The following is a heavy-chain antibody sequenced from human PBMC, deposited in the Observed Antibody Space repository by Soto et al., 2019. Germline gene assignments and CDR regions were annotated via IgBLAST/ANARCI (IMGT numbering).Heavy chain of an antibody. Sequence: SVKVSCKASGGTFSSYALSCVRPAPAQERAGMGGIIPIFGTSNYAHKFQGRVTITADESTSTAYMALSSLKTRDTGLYFCASKPCRRMVDWYFDLWGRGTLVTVSS. J-gene: IGHJ2*01. CDR2: IIPIFGTS. CDR1: GGTFSSYA. D-gene: IGHD2-15*01. CDR3: ASKPCRRMVDWYFDL. V-gene: IGHV1-69*13.